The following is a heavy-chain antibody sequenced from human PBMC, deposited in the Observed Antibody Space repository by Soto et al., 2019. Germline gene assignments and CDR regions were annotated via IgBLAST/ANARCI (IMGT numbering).Heavy chain of an antibody. V-gene: IGHV4-59*01. Sequence: SVTLFRTFTVHGNSILSYYWSWIRTPPGKGLEWIGYIYYTGSTNYNPSLKSRFTISVDTSMNHFSLQLCSVIASDTAVYYCANFNWYFDLWGRGTLVTVS. CDR2: IYYTGST. CDR1: GNSILSYY. J-gene: IGHJ2*01. CDR3: ANFNWYFDL.